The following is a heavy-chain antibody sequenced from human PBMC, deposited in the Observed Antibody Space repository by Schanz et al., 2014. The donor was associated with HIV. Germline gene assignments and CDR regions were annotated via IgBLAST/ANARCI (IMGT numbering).Heavy chain of an antibody. V-gene: IGHV1-69*06. J-gene: IGHJ6*02. CDR1: GGTFSSYS. CDR2: IIPIFNTA. Sequence: QVQLVQSGAEVKKPGSSVKVSCKASGGTFSSYSISWVRQAPGQGLEWMGGIIPIFNTANYAQKFQGRVTITADKSTNTAYMELSSLRSEDTAVYYCARDDYYDSGRYYYYAMDVWGQGTTVTVSS. CDR3: ARDDYYDSGRYYYYAMDV. D-gene: IGHD3-22*01.